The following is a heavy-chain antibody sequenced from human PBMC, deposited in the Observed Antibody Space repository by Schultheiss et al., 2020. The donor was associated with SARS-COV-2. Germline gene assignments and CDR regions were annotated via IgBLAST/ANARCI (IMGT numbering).Heavy chain of an antibody. CDR3: ARASSGGSCYDY. CDR2: IYYSGST. Sequence: SQTLSLTCAVYGGSFSGYYWSWIRQPPGKGLEWIGYIYYSGSTNYNPSLKSRVTISVDTSKNHFSLKLRSVTAADTALYYCARASSGGSCYDYWGQGTLVTVSS. J-gene: IGHJ4*02. V-gene: IGHV4-59*01. CDR1: GGSFSGYY. D-gene: IGHD2-15*01.